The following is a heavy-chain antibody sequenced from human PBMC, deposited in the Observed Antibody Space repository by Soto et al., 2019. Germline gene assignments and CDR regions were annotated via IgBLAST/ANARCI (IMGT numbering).Heavy chain of an antibody. J-gene: IGHJ3*02. Sequence: EVQLLESGGGLVPPGGSLRLSCAASGFTFTSYAMSWVRQAPGKGLEWVSLISGSGGSTYYADSVKGRFTISRDDSKNAVYLQRGRLRAEDTAVYYCAKQRGYSSGWYGAFDIWGQGTMVTVSS. CDR2: ISGSGGST. D-gene: IGHD6-19*01. V-gene: IGHV3-23*01. CDR1: GFTFTSYA. CDR3: AKQRGYSSGWYGAFDI.